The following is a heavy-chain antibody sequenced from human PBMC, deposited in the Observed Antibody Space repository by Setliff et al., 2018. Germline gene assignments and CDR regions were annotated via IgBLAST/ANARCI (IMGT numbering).Heavy chain of an antibody. Sequence: RGESLKISCKGSGYSFSNFWIGWVRQMPGKGLEWMGIIYPGDSHTRYSPSFQGQVTMSADKSINTAYLQWSNLKAPDTAIYYCPRSLVGATYSVYFDYWGQGALVTVSS. V-gene: IGHV5-51*01. J-gene: IGHJ4*02. CDR1: GYSFSNFW. CDR2: IYPGDSHT. D-gene: IGHD1-26*01. CDR3: PRSLVGATYSVYFDY.